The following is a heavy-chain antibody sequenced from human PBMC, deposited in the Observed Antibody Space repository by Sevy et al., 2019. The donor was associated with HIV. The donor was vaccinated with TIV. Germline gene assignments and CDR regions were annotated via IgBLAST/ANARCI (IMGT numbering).Heavy chain of an antibody. CDR2: ISRSGSTT. J-gene: IGHJ4*02. CDR3: ASDTAMVTDY. V-gene: IGHV3-11*01. Sequence: GGSLRLSCAASGFTFSDYYMSWIRQAPGKGLEWVSYISRSGSTTYYADPVKGRFTIPRDNAKNSLYLQMNSLRAEDTAVYYCASDTAMVTDYWGQGTLVTVSS. CDR1: GFTFSDYY. D-gene: IGHD5-18*01.